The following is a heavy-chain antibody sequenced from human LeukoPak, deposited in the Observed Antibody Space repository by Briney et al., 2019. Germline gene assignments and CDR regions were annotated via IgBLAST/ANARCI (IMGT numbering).Heavy chain of an antibody. V-gene: IGHV3-48*03. CDR3: ARVLGFSYGSDY. D-gene: IGHD5-18*01. CDR1: GFTFSSYE. J-gene: IGHJ4*02. CDR2: ISSSSGSTI. Sequence: GGSLRLSCAASGFTFSSYEMNWVRQAPGKGLEWISYISSSSGSTIYYADSVKGRFTISRDNAKNSLYLQMNSLRAEDTAVYYCARVLGFSYGSDYWGQGTLVTVSS.